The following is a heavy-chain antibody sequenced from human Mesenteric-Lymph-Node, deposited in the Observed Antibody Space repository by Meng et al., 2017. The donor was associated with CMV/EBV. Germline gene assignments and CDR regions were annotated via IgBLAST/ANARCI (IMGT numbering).Heavy chain of an antibody. D-gene: IGHD2-2*01. CDR3: ARRYCSTTSCYLDY. V-gene: IGHV1-2*02. J-gene: IGHJ4*02. CDR1: GYTLTDYY. CDR2: INPNSGDT. Sequence: ASVKVSCKASGYTLTDYYMHWVRQAPGQGLEWMGWINPNSGDTKNTQKFQGRVTMTRDTSISTAYMELSRLGSDDTAVYFCARRYCSTTSCYLDYWGQGTLVTVSS.